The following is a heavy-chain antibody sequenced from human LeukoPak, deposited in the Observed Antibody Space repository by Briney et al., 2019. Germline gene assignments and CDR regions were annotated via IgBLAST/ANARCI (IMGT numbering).Heavy chain of an antibody. J-gene: IGHJ4*02. Sequence: PSETLSLTCAVYGGSFSGYYWSWIRQPPGKGLEWIGEINHSGSTNYNPSLKSRVTISVDTSKNQFSLKLSSVTAADTAVYYCAVNEKTVTLDYWGQGTLVTVSS. CDR2: INHSGST. CDR3: AVNEKTVTLDY. V-gene: IGHV4-34*01. D-gene: IGHD4-17*01. CDR1: GGSFSGYY.